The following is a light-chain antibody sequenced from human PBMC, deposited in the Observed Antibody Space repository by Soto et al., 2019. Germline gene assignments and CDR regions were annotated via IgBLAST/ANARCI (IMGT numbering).Light chain of an antibody. V-gene: IGKV3-20*01. CDR1: QSVSSSY. Sequence: EIVLTQSPGTLSLSPGERATLSCRASQSVSSSYLAWYQQKPGQAPRLLIYGASSRATGIPDRFSGSGSGTVFTLTISRLEPDDFAVYYCQQYGSSPTTFGQGTKVEIK. J-gene: IGKJ1*01. CDR3: QQYGSSPTT. CDR2: GAS.